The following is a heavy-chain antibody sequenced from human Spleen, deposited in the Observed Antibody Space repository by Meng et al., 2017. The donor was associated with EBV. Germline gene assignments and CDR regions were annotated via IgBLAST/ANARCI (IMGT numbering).Heavy chain of an antibody. D-gene: IGHD4-17*01. CDR2: INTANGNT. Sequence: QLWQLGSEVKNLGAVGKVSFRASGYTFTAYPIHWVRQAPGQRLEWMGWINTANGNTKYSQKFQGRVTITRDTSATTAYMELSSLRSEDTAVYYWARGNTVTLPLDYWGQGILVTVSS. CDR3: ARGNTVTLPLDY. V-gene: IGHV1-3*04. J-gene: IGHJ4*02. CDR1: GYTFTAYP.